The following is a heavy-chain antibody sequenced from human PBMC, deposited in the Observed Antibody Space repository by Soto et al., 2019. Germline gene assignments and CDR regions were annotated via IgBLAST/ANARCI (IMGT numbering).Heavy chain of an antibody. CDR3: ARDIAVAGRTPYFDY. CDR1: GFTFSSYG. J-gene: IGHJ4*02. CDR2: IWYDGSNK. Sequence: GGSLRLSCAASGFTFSSYGMHWVRQAPGKGLEWVAVIWYDGSNKYYADSVKGRFTISRDNSKNTLYLQMNSLRAEDTAVYYCARDIAVAGRTPYFDYWGQGTLVTVSS. V-gene: IGHV3-33*01. D-gene: IGHD6-19*01.